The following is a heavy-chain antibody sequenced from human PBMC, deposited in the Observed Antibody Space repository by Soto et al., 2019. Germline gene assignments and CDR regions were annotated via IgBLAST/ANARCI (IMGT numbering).Heavy chain of an antibody. CDR2: ISSSVVTT. Sequence: GGFLRLSCAASGFTSSNDAMSWVRQAPGKGLKWVSGISSSVVTTYYADSVKGRFTISRDNSKSTLYLQLNNLRAEDTAVYYCANLDWSQLPNNFDYWGQGTLVTVSS. V-gene: IGHV3-23*01. D-gene: IGHD1-1*01. J-gene: IGHJ4*02. CDR1: GFTSSNDA. CDR3: ANLDWSQLPNNFDY.